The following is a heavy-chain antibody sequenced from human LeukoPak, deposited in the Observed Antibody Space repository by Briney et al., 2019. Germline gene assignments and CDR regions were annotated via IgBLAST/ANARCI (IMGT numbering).Heavy chain of an antibody. CDR1: GGSISSYY. CDR3: ARDGGYSGYDYPYNWFDP. CDR2: IYYSGST. D-gene: IGHD5-12*01. V-gene: IGHV4-59*01. Sequence: ASETLSLTCTVSGGSISSYYWSWIRQPPGKGLEWIGYIYYSGSTSYNPSLKSRVTISVDTSKNQFSLKLSSVTAADTAVYYCARDGGYSGYDYPYNWFDPWGQGTLVTVSS. J-gene: IGHJ5*02.